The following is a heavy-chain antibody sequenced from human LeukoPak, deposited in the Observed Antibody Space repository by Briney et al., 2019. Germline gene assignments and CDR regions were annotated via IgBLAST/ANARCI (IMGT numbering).Heavy chain of an antibody. CDR2: ISSSGSTI. CDR3: ARPRIVEASGYMDV. Sequence: PTGGSLRLSCAASGFTFSSYEMNWVRQAPGKGLEWVSYISSSGSTIYYADSVKGRFTISRDNAKNSLYLQMNSLRAEDTAVYYCARPRIVEASGYMDVWGRGTTVTVSS. J-gene: IGHJ6*03. CDR1: GFTFSSYE. V-gene: IGHV3-48*03. D-gene: IGHD1-26*01.